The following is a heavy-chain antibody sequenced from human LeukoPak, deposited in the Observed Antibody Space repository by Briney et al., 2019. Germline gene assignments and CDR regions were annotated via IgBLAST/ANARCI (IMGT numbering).Heavy chain of an antibody. CDR3: AILTTDENEYFAY. Sequence: ASVKVSCQASGYTFTSYYMHWVRQAPGQGLEWMGIINYSDCCTSYAQKLQGRVTMTRDTCTSTVYMEMTSLRTEETAVYYCAILTTDENEYFAYWGQGPLATVSS. CDR1: GYTFTSYY. J-gene: IGHJ4*02. CDR2: INYSDCCT. D-gene: IGHD4-17*01. V-gene: IGHV1-46*01.